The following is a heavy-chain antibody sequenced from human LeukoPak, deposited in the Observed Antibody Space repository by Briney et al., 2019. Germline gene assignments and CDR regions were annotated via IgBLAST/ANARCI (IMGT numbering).Heavy chain of an antibody. Sequence: GGSLRLSCAASGFTFSSYEMNWVRQAPGKGLEWVSYISSSGSTIYYADSVKGRFTISRDNAKNSLYLQMNCLRAEDTAVYYCARLGGYYYDSSGYYSGWGQGTLVTVSS. CDR2: ISSSGSTI. J-gene: IGHJ4*02. D-gene: IGHD3-22*01. V-gene: IGHV3-48*03. CDR1: GFTFSSYE. CDR3: ARLGGYYYDSSGYYSG.